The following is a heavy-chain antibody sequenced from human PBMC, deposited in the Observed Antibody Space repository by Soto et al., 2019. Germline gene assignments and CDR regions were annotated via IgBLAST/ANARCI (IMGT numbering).Heavy chain of an antibody. CDR1: AGSLSSGDYY. CDR2: IYYSGST. V-gene: IGHV4-30-4*01. CDR3: AKHDRGDFPDF. J-gene: IGHJ4*02. D-gene: IGHD3-10*01. Sequence: PSETLSLPCTVSAGSLSSGDYYWCWIRQPQGKGLEWIGYIYYSGSTYYDPSLKSRVTISVDTSQNQFSLKVSSVTAADTAVYYCAKHDRGDFPDFWTQGTLVIGSA.